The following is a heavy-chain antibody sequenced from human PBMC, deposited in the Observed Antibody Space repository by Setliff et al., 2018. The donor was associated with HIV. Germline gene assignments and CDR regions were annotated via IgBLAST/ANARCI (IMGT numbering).Heavy chain of an antibody. V-gene: IGHV4-34*01. CDR3: ARGPVYSSTIDY. D-gene: IGHD6-13*01. J-gene: IGHJ4*02. CDR1: GGSFSAYY. CDR2: ISHGGST. Sequence: SETLSLTCAVYGGSFSAYYWTWIRQPPGKGLEWIGEISHGGSTSYNPSLKSRVTISLDTSKNQFSLNLTSVTAADTAVFYCARGPVYSSTIDYWGQGTLVTVPQ.